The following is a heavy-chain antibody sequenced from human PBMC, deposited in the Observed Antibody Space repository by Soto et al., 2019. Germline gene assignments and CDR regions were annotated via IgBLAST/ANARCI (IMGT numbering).Heavy chain of an antibody. CDR3: ARDARRVAAFDY. D-gene: IGHD2-15*01. CDR2: IRAYNGNT. CDR1: GYTFTSYG. V-gene: IGHV1-18*01. Sequence: QVQLVQSGAEVKKPGASVKVSCKASGYTFTSYGISWVRQAPGQGLEWMGWIRAYNGNTNYAQKLQGRVTMTTDRSTGTAYMELRSLRSDGNAVYSCARDARRVAAFDYWGQGTLVTVSS. J-gene: IGHJ4*02.